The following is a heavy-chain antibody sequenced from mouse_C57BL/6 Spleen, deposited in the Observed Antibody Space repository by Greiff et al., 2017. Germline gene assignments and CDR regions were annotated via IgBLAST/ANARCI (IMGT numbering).Heavy chain of an antibody. CDR1: GYTFTGYW. CDR2: FLPGSGST. V-gene: IGHV1-9*01. J-gene: IGHJ3*01. D-gene: IGHD2-3*01. CDR3: ARRGDGYYDAY. Sequence: QVQLQQSGAELMKPGASVKLSCKATGYTFTGYWIEWVKQSPGHGLEWIGEFLPGSGSTNYNEKFKGKATFPADTSSTTAYMQLSSLTTEDSAIYYCARRGDGYYDAYWGQGPLVTVSA.